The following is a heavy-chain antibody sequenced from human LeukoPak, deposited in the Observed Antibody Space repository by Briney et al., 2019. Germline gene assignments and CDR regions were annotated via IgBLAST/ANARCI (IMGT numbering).Heavy chain of an antibody. Sequence: LRLSCAASGFTVSSNYMSWIRQHPGKGLEWIGYIYYSGSTYYNPSLKSRVTISVDTSKNQFSLKLSSVTAADTAVYYCARVGYYDSSGPGVDPWGQGTLVTVSS. J-gene: IGHJ5*02. V-gene: IGHV4-31*02. CDR2: IYYSGST. D-gene: IGHD3-22*01. CDR1: GFTVSSNY. CDR3: ARVGYYDSSGPGVDP.